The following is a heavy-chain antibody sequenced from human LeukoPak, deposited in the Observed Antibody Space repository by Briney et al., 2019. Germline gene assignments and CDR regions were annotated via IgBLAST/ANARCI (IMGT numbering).Heavy chain of an antibody. Sequence: GGSLRLSCAASGFTFNNYAMSWVRQAPGKGLEWVSAITGGGDDTYHADSVKGRFTISRDNSKNTLYLQMSSLRDEDSAVYYCSKGSRSSRPYYFDFWGQGTLVTVSS. CDR2: ITGGGDDT. D-gene: IGHD2-21*01. CDR1: GFTFNNYA. J-gene: IGHJ4*02. CDR3: SKGSRSSRPYYFDF. V-gene: IGHV3-23*01.